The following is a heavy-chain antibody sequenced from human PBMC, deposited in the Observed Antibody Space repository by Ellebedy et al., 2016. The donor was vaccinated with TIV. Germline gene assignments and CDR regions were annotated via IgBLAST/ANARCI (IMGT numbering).Heavy chain of an antibody. CDR3: ARDEPEYGELFVF. J-gene: IGHJ4*02. D-gene: IGHD3-10*01. CDR2: IREDGNAM. V-gene: IGHV3-7*03. CDR1: GFPFSGFW. Sequence: GESPKISCAGSGFPFSGFWMCWVRQSPGKGLEWVANIREDGNAMSYGDSLKGRFTISTDNAKNSLYLQMNSLRVEDTAVYFCARDEPEYGELFVFWGQGTLVTVSS.